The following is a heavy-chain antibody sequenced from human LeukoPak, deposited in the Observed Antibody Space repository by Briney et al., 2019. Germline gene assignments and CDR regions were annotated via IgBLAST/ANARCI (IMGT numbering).Heavy chain of an antibody. Sequence: PGGSLRLSCAASGFTFSSYSMNWVRQAPGKGLEWVSSISSSSSYIYYADSVKGRFTISRDNAKNSLYLQMNSLRAEDTAVYYCAREGDYDFWSGYLDYYYYYMDVWGKGTTVTVSS. CDR1: GFTFSSYS. CDR2: ISSSSSYI. CDR3: AREGDYDFWSGYLDYYYYYMDV. D-gene: IGHD3-3*01. V-gene: IGHV3-21*01. J-gene: IGHJ6*03.